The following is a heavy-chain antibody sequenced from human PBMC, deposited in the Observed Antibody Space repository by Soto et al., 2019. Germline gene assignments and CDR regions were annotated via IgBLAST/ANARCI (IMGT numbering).Heavy chain of an antibody. CDR1: GGTFSSYA. J-gene: IGHJ6*02. D-gene: IGHD3-22*01. CDR3: AGHSSGVPGYYYGMDV. V-gene: IGHV1-69*12. CDR2: IIPIFDTA. Sequence: QVQLVQSGAEVKKPGSSVKVSCKASGGTFSSYAISWVRQAPGQGLEWMGGIIPIFDTADYAQKFQGRVTITAVDSTNTAYMELSSLRSEDTAVYYCAGHSSGVPGYYYGMDVWGQGTTVTVSS.